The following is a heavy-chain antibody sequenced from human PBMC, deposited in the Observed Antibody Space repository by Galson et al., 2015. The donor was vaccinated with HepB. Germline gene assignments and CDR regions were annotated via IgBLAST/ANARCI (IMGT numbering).Heavy chain of an antibody. CDR3: ARVRGYGEAYWFDP. V-gene: IGHV3-11*05. CDR1: GFTFSDYY. D-gene: IGHD3-10*01. J-gene: IGHJ5*02. Sequence: SLRLSCAASGFTFSDYYMSWIRQAPGKGLEWVSYISSSSSYTNYADSVKGRFTISRDNAKNSLYLQMNSLRAEDTAVYYCARVRGYGEAYWFDPWGQGTLVTVSS. CDR2: ISSSSSYT.